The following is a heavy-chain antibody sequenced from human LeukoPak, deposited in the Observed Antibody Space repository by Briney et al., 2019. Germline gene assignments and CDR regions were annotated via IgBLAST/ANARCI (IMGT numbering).Heavy chain of an antibody. V-gene: IGHV3-7*01. Sequence: GGSLRLSCEASGFTFSSHWMSWVRQAPGKGLEWVAIIKQDGSEKDYVDSVKARFTISRDNAKNSLSLQMNSLRAEDTAVYYCVRDGGVSGYDLLDYWGQGTLVTVSS. D-gene: IGHD5-12*01. CDR2: IKQDGSEK. CDR3: VRDGGVSGYDLLDY. CDR1: GFTFSSHW. J-gene: IGHJ4*02.